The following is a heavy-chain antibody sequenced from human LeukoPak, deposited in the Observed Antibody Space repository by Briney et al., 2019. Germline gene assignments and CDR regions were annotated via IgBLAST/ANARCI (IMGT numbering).Heavy chain of an antibody. CDR1: GFTFSDYY. V-gene: IGHV3-11*06. D-gene: IGHD3-3*01. Sequence: PGGSLRLSCAASGFTFSDYYLGWIRQTPGKGLEGVSYISSSGSYTNYADSVKGRFTISSDNASNLLYLQMNSLRAEDTAVYYCARGGRFDFDYWGQGTLVTVSS. CDR3: ARGGRFDFDY. CDR2: ISSSGSYT. J-gene: IGHJ4*02.